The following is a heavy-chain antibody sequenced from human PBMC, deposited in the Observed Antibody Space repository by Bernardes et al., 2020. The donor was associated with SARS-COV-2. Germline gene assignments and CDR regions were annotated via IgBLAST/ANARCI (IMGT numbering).Heavy chain of an antibody. Sequence: GGSLRLSFAASGFTLSSDAMHWVRQAPGKGLEWVAALWYDGSKDYYAGSVKGRFTISRDTSKNTLYLQMNSLRAEDTAVYYCVRAFSFDTWFFDSWGQGTLVTVSS. CDR2: LWYDGSKD. J-gene: IGHJ5*01. CDR1: GFTLSSDA. D-gene: IGHD3-10*01. CDR3: VRAFSFDTWFFDS. V-gene: IGHV3-33*01.